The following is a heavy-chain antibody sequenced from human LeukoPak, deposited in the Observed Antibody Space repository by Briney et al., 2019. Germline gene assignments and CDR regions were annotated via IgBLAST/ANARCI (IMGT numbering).Heavy chain of an antibody. D-gene: IGHD6-13*01. Sequence: SETLSLTCTVSGGSISSGGYYWSWIRQHPGKGLEWIGYIYYSGSTYYNPSLKSRVTISVDTSKNQFSLKLSSVTAADTAVYYCARGGIAAAHFDYWGQRTLVTVSS. V-gene: IGHV4-31*03. CDR1: GGSISSGGYY. CDR3: ARGGIAAAHFDY. CDR2: IYYSGST. J-gene: IGHJ4*02.